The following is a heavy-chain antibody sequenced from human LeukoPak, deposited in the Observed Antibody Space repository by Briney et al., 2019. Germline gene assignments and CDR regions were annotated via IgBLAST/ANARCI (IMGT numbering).Heavy chain of an antibody. J-gene: IGHJ5*02. CDR3: GRHDYGDYLSLFDP. CDR2: IYYSGST. V-gene: IGHV4-39*01. D-gene: IGHD4-17*01. CDR1: GGSIRSSNYY. Sequence: SETLSLTCTVSGGSIRSSNYYWGWIRQPPGKGLEWIGSIYYSGSTYYNPSLKSRVTISVDTSKNHFSLKVSSVTAADTAVYYCGRHDYGDYLSLFDPWGQGTLVTVSS.